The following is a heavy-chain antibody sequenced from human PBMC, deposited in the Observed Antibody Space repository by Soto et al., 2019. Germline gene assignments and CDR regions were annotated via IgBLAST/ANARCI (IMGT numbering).Heavy chain of an antibody. Sequence: SLRLSCSASGFTFSSYAMHWVRQAPGKGLEYVSAISSNGGSTYYADSVKGRFTISRDNSKNTLYLQMSSLRAEDTAVYYCVKEEYFDWLLYGYYFDYWGQGTLVTVSS. CDR3: VKEEYFDWLLYGYYFDY. J-gene: IGHJ4*02. D-gene: IGHD3-9*01. CDR1: GFTFSSYA. CDR2: ISSNGGST. V-gene: IGHV3-64D*06.